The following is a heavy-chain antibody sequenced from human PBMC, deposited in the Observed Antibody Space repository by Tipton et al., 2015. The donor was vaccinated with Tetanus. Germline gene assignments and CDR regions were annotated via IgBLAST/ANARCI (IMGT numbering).Heavy chain of an antibody. D-gene: IGHD3-16*01. J-gene: IGHJ6*02. CDR1: GGSISSGGYY. Sequence: TLSLTCTVSGGSISSGGYYWSWIRQHPGKGLEWIGYIYYSGRTYYNPSLKSRVTISVDTSKNQFSLKLSSVTAADTAVYYCARDRRGEANGMDVWGQGTTVTVSS. V-gene: IGHV4-31*03. CDR3: ARDRRGEANGMDV. CDR2: IYYSGRT.